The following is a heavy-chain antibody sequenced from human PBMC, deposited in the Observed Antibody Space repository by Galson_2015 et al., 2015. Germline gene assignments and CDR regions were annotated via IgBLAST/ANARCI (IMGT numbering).Heavy chain of an antibody. J-gene: IGHJ4*02. CDR3: ARRYCSSTMCYLDY. CDR1: GFSLRTRGMC. CDR2: IDWDDDK. Sequence: PALVTPTPTLTLACTFSGFSLRTRGMCVSWIRQPPGKALEWLDRIDWDDDKYYSTSLKTRITISKDTSKNQVVLTMTNMDPVDTATYYCARRYCSSTMCYLDYWGQGTLVTVSS. V-gene: IGHV2-70*11. D-gene: IGHD2-2*01.